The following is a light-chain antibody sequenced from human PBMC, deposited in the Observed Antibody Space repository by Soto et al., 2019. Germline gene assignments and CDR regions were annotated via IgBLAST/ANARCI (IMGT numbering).Light chain of an antibody. J-gene: IGKJ3*01. CDR3: QQHNSYPSYA. CDR1: QGISSY. CDR2: AAF. Sequence: DIQLTQSPSFLSASVGDRVTITCRASQGISSYLAWYQQKPGKPPKLLIYAAFTLQSGVPSRFSGSGSGTESTPTISSLQPVDFATYYDQQHNSYPSYAFGPGTKVYIK. V-gene: IGKV1-9*01.